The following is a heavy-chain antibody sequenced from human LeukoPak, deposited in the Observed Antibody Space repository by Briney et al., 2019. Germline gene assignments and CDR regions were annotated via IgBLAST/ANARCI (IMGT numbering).Heavy chain of an antibody. CDR2: IIPILDIA. V-gene: IGHV1-69*04. D-gene: IGHD3-10*01. Sequence: SAKVSCKSSGGTLSSYAISWVRQAPGQGLECMGRIIPILDIATYAQKFQGRVTITADKSTSTAYMELSSLSSEDTAVYYCARDQGVTDPPPYGLDVWGQGTTVTVSS. CDR3: ARDQGVTDPPPYGLDV. J-gene: IGHJ6*02. CDR1: GGTLSSYA.